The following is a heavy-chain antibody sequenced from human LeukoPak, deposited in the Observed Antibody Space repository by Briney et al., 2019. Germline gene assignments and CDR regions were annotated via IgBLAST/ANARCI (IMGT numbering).Heavy chain of an antibody. CDR3: ASHGYYGSGSYCHH. J-gene: IGHJ4*02. V-gene: IGHV3-74*01. Sequence: GGSLRLSCAASGFTFSSSWMHWLRQAPGKGLVWVSRISSDGSSTSYADSVKGRFTISRDNVKSTLYLQMNSLRAEDTALYFCASHGYYGSGSYCHHWGQGTLVSVSS. D-gene: IGHD3-10*01. CDR1: GFTFSSSW. CDR2: ISSDGSST.